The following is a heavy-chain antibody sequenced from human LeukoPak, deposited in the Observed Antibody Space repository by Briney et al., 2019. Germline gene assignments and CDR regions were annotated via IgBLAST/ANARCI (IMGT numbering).Heavy chain of an antibody. D-gene: IGHD1-26*01. CDR2: INEDGSDK. CDR1: GFTFSSSW. CDR3: ATWSNAWEFDY. V-gene: IGHV3-7*05. J-gene: IGHJ4*02. Sequence: GSLRLSCAASGFTFSSSWMTWVRQAPGKGLEWVAHINEDGSDKYYVDSVTGRFSISRDNTKNSLYLRMSSLRAEDTAVYYCATWSNAWEFDYWGQGTLVSVSS.